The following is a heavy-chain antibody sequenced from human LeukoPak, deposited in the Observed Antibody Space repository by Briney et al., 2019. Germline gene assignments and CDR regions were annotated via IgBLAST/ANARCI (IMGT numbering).Heavy chain of an antibody. J-gene: IGHJ5*02. D-gene: IGHD6-13*01. V-gene: IGHV3-9*01. CDR1: GFTFSSYA. CDR2: ISWNSGSI. Sequence: PGGSLRLSCAASGFTFSSYAMSWVRQAPGKGLEWVSGISWNSGSIGYADSVKGRFTISRDNAKNSLYLQMNSLRAEDTALYYCAKDITKQLGFENWFDPWGQGTLVTVSS. CDR3: AKDITKQLGFENWFDP.